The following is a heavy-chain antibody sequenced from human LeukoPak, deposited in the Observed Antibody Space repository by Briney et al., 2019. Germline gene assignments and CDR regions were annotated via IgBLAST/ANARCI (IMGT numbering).Heavy chain of an antibody. V-gene: IGHV3-15*01. J-gene: IGHJ4*02. D-gene: IGHD2-21*02. CDR1: GFTLTNYA. CDR3: TTDPPAYCGGDCYSDVTERH. CDR2: IKSKTDGGTT. Sequence: GGSLRLSCAASGFTLTNYAMSWVRQAPGKGLEWVGRIKSKTDGGTTDYAAPVKGRFTISRDDSKNTLYLQMNSLKTEDTAVYYCTTDPPAYCGGDCYSDVTERHWGQGTLVTVSS.